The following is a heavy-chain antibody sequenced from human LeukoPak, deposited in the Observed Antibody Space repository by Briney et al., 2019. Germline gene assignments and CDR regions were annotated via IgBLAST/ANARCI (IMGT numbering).Heavy chain of an antibody. D-gene: IGHD2-2*01. CDR2: IYYSGST. CDR3: ARGGGVPAAHYGMDV. J-gene: IGHJ6*02. CDR1: GGSISSGDYY. Sequence: PSETLSLTCTVSGGSISSGDYYWSWIRQPPGTGLEWIGYIYYSGSTYYNPSLKSRVTISVDTSKNQFSLKLSSVTAADTAVYYCARGGGVPAAHYGMDVWGQGTTVTVSS. V-gene: IGHV4-30-4*01.